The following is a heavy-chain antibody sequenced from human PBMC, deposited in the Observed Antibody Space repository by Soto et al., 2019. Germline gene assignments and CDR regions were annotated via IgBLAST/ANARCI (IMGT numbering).Heavy chain of an antibody. CDR1: GGTFSSYA. J-gene: IGHJ6*02. D-gene: IGHD4-17*01. Sequence: ASVKVSCKASGGTFSSYAISWVRQAPGQGLEWMGGIIPIFGTANYAQKFQGRVTITADESTSTAYMELSSLRSEDTAVYYCARGLVGDYDGLGHSDYYYYGMDVWGQGTTVTVSS. V-gene: IGHV1-69*13. CDR2: IIPIFGTA. CDR3: ARGLVGDYDGLGHSDYYYYGMDV.